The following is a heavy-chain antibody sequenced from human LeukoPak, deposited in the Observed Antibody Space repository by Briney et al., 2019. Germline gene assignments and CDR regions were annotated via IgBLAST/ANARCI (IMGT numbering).Heavy chain of an antibody. D-gene: IGHD5-12*01. Sequence: PGGSLSLSCAASGFIFSIYDMSWVRQARGKGLEWVSAISGWGCSTFYADSVKGRFTIYRDNSKNTLYLQMNSLRAEETAVYYCAKDLLSSLIVATIWGYFDYWGQGTLVTVSS. CDR2: ISGWGCST. CDR1: GFIFSIYD. CDR3: AKDLLSSLIVATIWGYFDY. J-gene: IGHJ4*02. V-gene: IGHV3-23*01.